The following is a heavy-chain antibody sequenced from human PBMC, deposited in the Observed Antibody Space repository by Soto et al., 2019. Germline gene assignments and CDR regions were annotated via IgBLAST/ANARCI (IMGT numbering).Heavy chain of an antibody. Sequence: LRLSCAASGVTFSSYSMNWVRQAPGKGLEWVSSISSSSSYIYYADSVRGRFTISRDNAKNSLYLQMNSLRAEDTAVYYCARAFYSDFWSGYPLHFDYWGQGTLVTVSS. CDR3: ARAFYSDFWSGYPLHFDY. CDR2: ISSSSSYI. D-gene: IGHD3-3*01. CDR1: GVTFSSYS. V-gene: IGHV3-21*01. J-gene: IGHJ4*02.